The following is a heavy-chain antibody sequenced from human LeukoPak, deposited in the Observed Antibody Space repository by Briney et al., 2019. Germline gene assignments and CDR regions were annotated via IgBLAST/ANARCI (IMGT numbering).Heavy chain of an antibody. V-gene: IGHV3-30-3*01. D-gene: IGHD1-1*01. J-gene: IGHJ4*02. CDR1: GFTFSTYA. CDR2: ISKDGTND. Sequence: GGSLRLSCAASGFTFSTYAMHWVRQAPGKGLEWVALISKDGTNDYYADSVKGRFTISRDNSKNTLYLQMNSLISEDTAVYYCARSTLGTMTRLGDYWGQGTLVTVSS. CDR3: ARSTLGTMTRLGDY.